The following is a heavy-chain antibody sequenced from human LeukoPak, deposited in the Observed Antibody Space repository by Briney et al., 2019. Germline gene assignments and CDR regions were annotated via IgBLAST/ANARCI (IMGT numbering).Heavy chain of an antibody. CDR3: ARETYFDY. Sequence: GSLRLSCVASGFTFSSYEMGWVRQAPGKGLEWLSYISSSGSTIYYADFVKGRFTISRDNAKNSVYLQMNSLRAEDTAVYYCARETYFDYWGQGTLLTVSS. CDR2: ISSSGSTI. V-gene: IGHV3-48*03. CDR1: GFTFSSYE. J-gene: IGHJ4*02.